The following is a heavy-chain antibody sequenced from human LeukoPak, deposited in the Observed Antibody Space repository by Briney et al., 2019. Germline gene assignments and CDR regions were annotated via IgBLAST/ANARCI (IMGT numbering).Heavy chain of an antibody. CDR1: GYTFTGYY. V-gene: IGHV1-2*02. CDR2: INPNSGGT. Sequence: ASVKVSCKASGYTFTGYYMHWVRQAPGQGLEWMGWINPNSGGTNYAQKFQGRVTTTRDTSISTAYMELSRLRSDDTAVYYCARPLSSGWYPYFDYWGQGTLVTVSS. D-gene: IGHD6-19*01. CDR3: ARPLSSGWYPYFDY. J-gene: IGHJ4*02.